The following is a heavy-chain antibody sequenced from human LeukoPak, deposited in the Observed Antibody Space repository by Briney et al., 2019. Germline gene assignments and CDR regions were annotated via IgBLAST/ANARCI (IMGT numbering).Heavy chain of an antibody. J-gene: IGHJ6*03. V-gene: IGHV3-30*01. CDR2: ISYDGSNK. D-gene: IGHD3-10*01. CDR1: GFTFSSYA. CDR3: ARSLPIRGVIPMDV. Sequence: GGSLRLSCAASGFTFSSYAMHWVRQAPGKGLEWVAVISYDGSNKYYADSVKGRFTISRDNSKNTLYLQMNSLRAEDTAVYYCARSLPIRGVIPMDVWGKGTTVTVSS.